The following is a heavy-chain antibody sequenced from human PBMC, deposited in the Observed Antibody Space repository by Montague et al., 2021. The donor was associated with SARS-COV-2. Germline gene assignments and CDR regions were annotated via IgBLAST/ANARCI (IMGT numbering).Heavy chain of an antibody. CDR1: GGSISSRDW. CDR3: GRRPVYFPPVDV. V-gene: IGHV4-4*02. CDR2: IHQSESRRT. D-gene: IGHD3-9*01. J-gene: IGHJ6*02. Sequence: SETLSLTCAVSGGSISSRDWWCWVRQPPGKGLPWIGEIHQSESRRTNYHPSLKRLATISIDHSKHYFSPNLTSMTAADTARYYCGRRPVYFPPVDVGGQGTTVLVSS.